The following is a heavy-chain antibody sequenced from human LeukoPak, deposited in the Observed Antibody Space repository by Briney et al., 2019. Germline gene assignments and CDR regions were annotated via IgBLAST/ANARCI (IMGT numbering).Heavy chain of an antibody. CDR1: GYTLTYNN. CDR2: IAPSVDTT. V-gene: IGHV1-46*01. J-gene: IGHJ4*02. D-gene: IGHD2-8*02. CDR3: VREESGGYFDY. Sequence: ASVKISCKASGYTLTYNNISWVRQAPGQGLEWVGRIAPSVDTTNYAQKFRGRVTMTRDTSTSTVYMELSSLRSDDTAIYYCVREESGGYFDYWGQGTLVTVSS.